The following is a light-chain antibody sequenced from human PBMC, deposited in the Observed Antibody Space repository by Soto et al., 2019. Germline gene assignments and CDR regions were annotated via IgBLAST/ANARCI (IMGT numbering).Light chain of an antibody. Sequence: ENVLTQYPGTLSLSPGERATLSCRASQSVSGSYLAWYQQKPGQAPRLLIYDASTRATGVPARFSGSGSGTEFTLTISSLQSEDFAVYYCQQYGGSPRTFGQGTKVE. CDR3: QQYGGSPRT. J-gene: IGKJ1*01. CDR1: QSVSGSY. V-gene: IGKV3-20*01. CDR2: DAS.